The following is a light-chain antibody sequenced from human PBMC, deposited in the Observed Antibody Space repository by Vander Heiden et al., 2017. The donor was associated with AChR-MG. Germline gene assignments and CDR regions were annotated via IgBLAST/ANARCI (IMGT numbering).Light chain of an antibody. CDR1: RIVSSN. V-gene: IGKV3-15*01. J-gene: IGKJ1*01. Sequence: EIVMTQSPATLSVSPGERATLSCRASRIVSSNLVWYQQKPGRAPKLLIYAASTRETGIPARFSGSGSGTEFTLTIRSLQSEDFAVYYCQQDKNWPRTFGQGTKVEIK. CDR3: QQDKNWPRT. CDR2: AAS.